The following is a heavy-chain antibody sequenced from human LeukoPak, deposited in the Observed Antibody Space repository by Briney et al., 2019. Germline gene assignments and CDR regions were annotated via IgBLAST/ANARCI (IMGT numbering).Heavy chain of an antibody. Sequence: GASVKVSCKASGYTFTGYYMHWVRQAPGQGLEWMGWINPNSGGTNYAQKFQGRVTMTRDTSTSTVYMELSSLRSEDTAVYYCARCLRDYYYGMDVWGQGTTVTVSS. CDR2: INPNSGGT. CDR1: GYTFTGYY. J-gene: IGHJ6*02. V-gene: IGHV1-2*02. CDR3: ARCLRDYYYGMDV. D-gene: IGHD5-12*01.